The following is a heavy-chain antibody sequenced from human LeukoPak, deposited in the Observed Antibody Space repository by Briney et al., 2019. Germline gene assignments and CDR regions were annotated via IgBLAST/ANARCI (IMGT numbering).Heavy chain of an antibody. D-gene: IGHD5-18*01. CDR2: IHYSGST. CDR1: GGCISSISSNN. Sequence: SETLSLTCAVSGGCISSISSNNWAWIRQPPGKGLELIAAIHYSGSTYYNPSFMSRVTISVDTSKNQFSLKLRSLTATDTAVYYCARLPTGYPNWFDTWGQGILVTVSS. V-gene: IGHV4-39*01. J-gene: IGHJ5*02. CDR3: ARLPTGYPNWFDT.